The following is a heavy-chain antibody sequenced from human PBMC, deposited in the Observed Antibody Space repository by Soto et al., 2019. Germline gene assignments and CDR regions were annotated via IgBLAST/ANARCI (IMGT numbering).Heavy chain of an antibody. D-gene: IGHD3-10*01. CDR1: GGTFSSYA. J-gene: IGHJ6*02. CDR3: ATYAITVFRGVISHYYFYGMDV. V-gene: IGHV1-69*13. CDR2: IIPIFGTA. Sequence: SVKVSCKASGGTFSSYAISWVRQAPGQGLEWMGGIIPIFGTANYAQKFQGRVTITADESTSTAYMELSSLRSEDTAVYYFATYAITVFRGVISHYYFYGMDVWGQGTTVTVSS.